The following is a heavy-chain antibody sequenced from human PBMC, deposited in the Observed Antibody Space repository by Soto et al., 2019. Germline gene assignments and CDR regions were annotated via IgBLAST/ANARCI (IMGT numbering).Heavy chain of an antibody. V-gene: IGHV3-33*01. D-gene: IGHD5-12*01. CDR1: GFTFSSYG. J-gene: IGHJ6*02. CDR3: ARDNIGSSSGMDV. CDR2: IWYDGVS. Sequence: QVQLVESGGGVVQPGRSLRLSCAAAGFTFSSYGMHWVRQAPGKGLEWVTVIWYDGVSNYANFVKGRFTISRDNFKNTLYLQMNSLRAEDTAVYYCARDNIGSSSGMDVWGQGTTVTVSS.